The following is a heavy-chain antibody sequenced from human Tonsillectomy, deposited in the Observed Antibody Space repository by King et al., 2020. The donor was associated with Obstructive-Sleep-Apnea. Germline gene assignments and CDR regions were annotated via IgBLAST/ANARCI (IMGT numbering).Heavy chain of an antibody. Sequence: MQLQESGPGLVKPSETLSLTCTVSGGSISSRSYYWGWIRQPPGKGLEWIGSIYYSGSTYYNPSLKSRVTISVDTSKHQFSLKLSSVTAADTAVYYCARDGGTSCYDCFDYWGQGTLVTVSS. CDR2: IYYSGST. J-gene: IGHJ4*02. V-gene: IGHV4-39*07. CDR3: ARDGGTSCYDCFDY. CDR1: GGSISSRSYY. D-gene: IGHD2-2*01.